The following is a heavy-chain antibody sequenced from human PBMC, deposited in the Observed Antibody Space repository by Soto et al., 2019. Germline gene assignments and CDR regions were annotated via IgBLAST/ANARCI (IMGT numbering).Heavy chain of an antibody. CDR1: GYSFSAYW. Sequence: GESLKISCKASGYSFSAYWICLVRQMPGKGLELMGIIYPSDSDTRYSPSFQGQVTISADKSSSTAHLQWSSLKASDTAIYYCARRQDYTSPFVFDDWGVGTLATAS. D-gene: IGHD4-4*01. CDR2: IYPSDSDT. CDR3: ARRQDYTSPFVFDD. V-gene: IGHV5-51*01. J-gene: IGHJ4*02.